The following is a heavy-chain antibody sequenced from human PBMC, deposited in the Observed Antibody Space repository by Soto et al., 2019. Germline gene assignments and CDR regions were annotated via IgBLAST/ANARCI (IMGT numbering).Heavy chain of an antibody. CDR2: IYYSGST. J-gene: IGHJ4*02. Sequence: SETMSLTCTVSGGSISSSSYSWGWIRQPPGKGQEWIGSIYYSGSTYYNPSLKSRVSISVDTSKNQFSLKLISVTAADTAVYYCARSMTTVVTLDYWGQGTLVT. CDR1: GGSISSSSYS. V-gene: IGHV4-39*01. D-gene: IGHD4-17*01. CDR3: ARSMTTVVTLDY.